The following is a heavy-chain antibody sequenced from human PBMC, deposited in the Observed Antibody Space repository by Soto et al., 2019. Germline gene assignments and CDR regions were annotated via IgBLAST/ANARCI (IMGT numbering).Heavy chain of an antibody. D-gene: IGHD2-15*01. J-gene: IGHJ4*02. Sequence: EVQLVQSGAEVKKPGESLKISCKGSGYGFTSYWIGWVRQMPGKGLEWMGIIYPGDSDTRYSPSFQGQVTISADKSISTAYLQWSSLKASDTAMYYCARQSVDIVVVVADYYFDYWGQGTLVTVSS. V-gene: IGHV5-51*01. CDR2: IYPGDSDT. CDR3: ARQSVDIVVVVADYYFDY. CDR1: GYGFTSYW.